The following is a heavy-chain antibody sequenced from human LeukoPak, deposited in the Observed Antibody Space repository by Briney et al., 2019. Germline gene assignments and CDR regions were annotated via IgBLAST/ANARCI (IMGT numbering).Heavy chain of an antibody. CDR2: IIPIFGTA. Sequence: SVKVSCRASGGTFSSYAISWVRQAPGQGLEWMGGIIPIFGTANYAQKFQGRATITADESTSTAYMELSSLRSEDTAVYYCARALVGSTGVFDYWGQGTLVTVSS. J-gene: IGHJ4*02. D-gene: IGHD3-10*01. V-gene: IGHV1-69*13. CDR1: GGTFSSYA. CDR3: ARALVGSTGVFDY.